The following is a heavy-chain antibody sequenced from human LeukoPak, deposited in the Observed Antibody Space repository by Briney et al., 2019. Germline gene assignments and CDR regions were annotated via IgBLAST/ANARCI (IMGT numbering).Heavy chain of an antibody. J-gene: IGHJ3*01. Sequence: ASVKVSCKAPGYTFTSYYMHWVRQAPGQGLEWMGIINPSGGSTSYAQKFQGRVTMTRDTSTSTVYMELSSLRSEDTAVYYCTSCASSTSCYLWGQGTMVTVSS. CDR3: TSCASSTSCYL. V-gene: IGHV1-46*03. D-gene: IGHD2-2*01. CDR2: INPSGGST. CDR1: GYTFTSYY.